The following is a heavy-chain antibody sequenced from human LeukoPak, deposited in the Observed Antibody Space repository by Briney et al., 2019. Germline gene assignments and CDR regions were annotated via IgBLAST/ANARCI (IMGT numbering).Heavy chain of an antibody. V-gene: IGHV3-48*01. CDR2: ISSSSSTI. Sequence: PGGSLRLSCAASGFTFSSYSMNWVRRAPGKGLEWVSYISSSSSTIYYADSVKGRFTISRDNSKNMLYLEMNSLRVEDTAVYYCANIPNSFGPDYWGQGSLVTVSS. CDR1: GFTFSSYS. D-gene: IGHD3-16*01. J-gene: IGHJ4*02. CDR3: ANIPNSFGPDY.